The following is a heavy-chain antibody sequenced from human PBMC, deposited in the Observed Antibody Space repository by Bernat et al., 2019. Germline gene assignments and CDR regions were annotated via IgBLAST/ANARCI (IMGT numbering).Heavy chain of an antibody. Sequence: EVQLVESGGGLVNPGGSLRVSCAGSGFTFSSYDMNWVRQAPGKGLEWVSYISTSGTYIYYADSVRGRFTISRDNAKNSLYLQMNILRAEDTAIYYCARDLTALRTWYLDLWGRGTMVTVSS. V-gene: IGHV3-21*05. CDR3: ARDLTALRTWYLDL. J-gene: IGHJ2*01. CDR2: ISTSGTYI. D-gene: IGHD2-21*02. CDR1: GFTFSSYD.